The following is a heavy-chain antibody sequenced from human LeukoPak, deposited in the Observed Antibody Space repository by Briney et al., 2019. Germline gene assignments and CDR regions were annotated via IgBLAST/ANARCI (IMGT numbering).Heavy chain of an antibody. CDR3: ASQSHYGGNSI. CDR1: GGSISSGGYY. J-gene: IGHJ4*02. Sequence: SQTLSLTYTVSGGSISSGGYYWSWIRQPPGKGLEWIGYIYHSGSTYYNPSLKSRVTISVDRSKNQFSLKLSSVTAADTAVYYCASQSHYGGNSIWGQGTLVTVSS. D-gene: IGHD4-23*01. CDR2: IYHSGST. V-gene: IGHV4-30-2*01.